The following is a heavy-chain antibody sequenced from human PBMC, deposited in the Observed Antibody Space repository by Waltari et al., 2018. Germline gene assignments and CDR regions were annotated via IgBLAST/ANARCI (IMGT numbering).Heavy chain of an antibody. CDR2: IKQDGSEK. J-gene: IGHJ4*02. CDR1: GFTFSSYW. V-gene: IGHV3-7*01. D-gene: IGHD6-13*01. CDR3: ARDIAAAGITPYYFDY. Sequence: VQLVESGGGLVQPGGSLRLSCAASGFTFSSYWMSWVRQAPGKGLEWVANIKQDGSEKYYVDSVKGRFTISRDNAKNSLYLQMNSLRAEDTAVYYCARDIAAAGITPYYFDYWGQGTLVTVSS.